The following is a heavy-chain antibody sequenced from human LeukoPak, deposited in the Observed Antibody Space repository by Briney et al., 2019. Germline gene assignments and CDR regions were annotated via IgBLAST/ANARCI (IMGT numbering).Heavy chain of an antibody. CDR1: GGSISSSSHY. D-gene: IGHD6-6*01. Sequence: SETLSLTCTVSGGSISSSSHYWGWIRQPPGKGLEFIGNIYETGSTYYNPSLKSRVTIFVDTSQNQFSLRLSSVTAADTALYYCARRYSSSPFNYFDPWGQGTLVTVSS. CDR3: ARRYSSSPFNYFDP. CDR2: IYETGST. J-gene: IGHJ5*02. V-gene: IGHV4-39*01.